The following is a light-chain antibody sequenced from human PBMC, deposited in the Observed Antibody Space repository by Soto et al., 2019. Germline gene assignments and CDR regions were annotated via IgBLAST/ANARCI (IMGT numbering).Light chain of an antibody. CDR1: QVISSY. Sequence: DIQLTQSPSFLSASVGDRVTITCRASQVISSYLAWYQQKPGKAPKLLIYAASTLQSGVPSRFSGSGYGTAFTLTISSLQPEDFATYSCQQLNTYPLFTFGPGTKVHIK. J-gene: IGKJ3*01. CDR2: AAS. CDR3: QQLNTYPLFT. V-gene: IGKV1-9*01.